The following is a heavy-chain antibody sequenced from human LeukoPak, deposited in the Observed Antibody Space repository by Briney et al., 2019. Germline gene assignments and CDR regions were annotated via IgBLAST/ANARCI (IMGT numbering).Heavy chain of an antibody. CDR3: ARGKFYYGSGSYAIDY. CDR1: DGSISSYY. V-gene: IGHV4-59*01. J-gene: IGHJ4*02. D-gene: IGHD3-10*01. CDR2: IYYSGST. Sequence: SETLSLTCTVSDGSISSYYWSWIRQPPGKGLEWLGYIYYSGSTKNNPSLKSRVTISVDTSKNQFSLKLSSVSAADTAVYYCARGKFYYGSGSYAIDYWGQGTLVTVSS.